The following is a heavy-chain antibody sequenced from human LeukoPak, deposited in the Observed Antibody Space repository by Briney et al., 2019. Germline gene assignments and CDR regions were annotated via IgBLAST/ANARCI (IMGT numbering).Heavy chain of an antibody. V-gene: IGHV4-59*02. CDR2: GHHSERS. D-gene: IGHD3-16*01. CDR1: GDSVSSTY. Sequence: SETLSLTCSVSGDSVSSTYWSWVRQPPGKGLEWIAYGHHSERSNYNPSLKSRVTISVDTSKNQFSLKLSSVTAADTAIYHCARDQGGGSHRHAFDIWGQGTMVTVSS. J-gene: IGHJ3*02. CDR3: ARDQGGGSHRHAFDI.